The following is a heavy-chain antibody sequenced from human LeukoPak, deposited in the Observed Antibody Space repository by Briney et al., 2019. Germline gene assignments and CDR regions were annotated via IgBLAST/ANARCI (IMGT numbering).Heavy chain of an antibody. CDR3: ARDQADGDYYFDY. CDR2: MWYDGSIK. J-gene: IGHJ4*02. Sequence: PGRSLRLSCAASGSTFSSYGMHWVRQAPGKGLEWVALMWYDGSIKYYEDSVKGRFTISRDNSKNTLYLQMNSLRAEDTAVYYCARDQADGDYYFDYWGQGTLVTVSS. D-gene: IGHD4-17*01. V-gene: IGHV3-33*01. CDR1: GSTFSSYG.